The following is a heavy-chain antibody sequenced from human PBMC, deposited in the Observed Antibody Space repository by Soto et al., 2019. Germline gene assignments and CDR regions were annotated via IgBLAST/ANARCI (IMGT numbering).Heavy chain of an antibody. J-gene: IGHJ5*02. CDR2: IYYSGSN. V-gene: IGHV4-30-4*01. CDR3: ARAKGLLTVTTSWFDP. Sequence: QVQLQESGPGLVKPSQTLSLTCIVSGGSISSGDYYWSWVRQPPGKGLEWIGYIYYSGSNYYNPSLKSLVTISADTSKNQFSLKLSSVTDADTAVYYCARAKGLLTVTTSWFDPWGQGTLVTVSS. CDR1: GGSISSGDYY. D-gene: IGHD4-17*01.